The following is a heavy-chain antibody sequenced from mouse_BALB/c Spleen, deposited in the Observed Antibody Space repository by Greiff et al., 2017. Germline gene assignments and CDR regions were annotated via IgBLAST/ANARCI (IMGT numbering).Heavy chain of an antibody. CDR2: ISYDGSN. CDR3: ARGGNFYAMDY. CDR1: GYSITSGYY. D-gene: IGHD2-1*01. V-gene: IGHV3-6*02. J-gene: IGHJ4*01. Sequence: VQLQQSGPGLVKPSQSLSLTCSVTGYSITSGYYWNWIRQFPGNKLEWMGYISYDGSNNYNPSLKNRISITRDTSKNQFFLKLNSVTTEDTATYYCARGGNFYAMDYWGQGTSVTVSS.